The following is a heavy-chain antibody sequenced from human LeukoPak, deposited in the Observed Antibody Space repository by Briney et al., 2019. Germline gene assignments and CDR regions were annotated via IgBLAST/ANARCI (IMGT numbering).Heavy chain of an antibody. Sequence: SETLSLTCTVPGGAISSYYWSWIRQPPGKGLEWIGEINHSGSTNYNPSLKSRVTISVDTSKNQFSLKLSSVTAADTAVYYCARSRVGAYFTHFDYWGQGTLVTVSS. CDR1: GGAISSYY. J-gene: IGHJ4*02. CDR2: INHSGST. CDR3: ARSRVGAYFTHFDY. D-gene: IGHD1-26*01. V-gene: IGHV4-34*01.